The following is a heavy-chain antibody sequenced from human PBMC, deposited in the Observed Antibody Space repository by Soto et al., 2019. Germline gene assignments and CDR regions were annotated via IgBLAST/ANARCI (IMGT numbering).Heavy chain of an antibody. CDR1: GFTFNNYG. CDR2: IWNDGSGY. Sequence: QVQLVESGGGVVQPGGSLRLSCAASGFTFNNYGMHWVRQAPGKGLEWVAVIWNDGSGYYYANSVKGRFTISRDNSKNTLYLQMSSLRAEDTAVYFCARRQISPPTRGAAAARGGMDVWGRGTTVTVSS. J-gene: IGHJ6*02. D-gene: IGHD6-13*01. V-gene: IGHV3-33*01. CDR3: ARRQISPPTRGAAAARGGMDV.